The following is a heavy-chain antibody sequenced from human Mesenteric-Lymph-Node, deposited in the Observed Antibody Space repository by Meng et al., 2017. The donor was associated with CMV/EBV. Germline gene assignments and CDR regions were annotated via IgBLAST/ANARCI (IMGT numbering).Heavy chain of an antibody. V-gene: IGHV4-30-4*08. J-gene: IGHJ5*02. D-gene: IGHD2-21*01. CDR3: ARSGAYAGMRGLDP. CDR1: GGPISSGDHY. Sequence: LRLSCTVSGGPISSGDHYWSWIRQPPGKGLEWIGHIHYSGNTYYSPSLKSRVTMSVDTSKNQFSLKLSSVTAADTAVYFCARSGAYAGMRGLDPWGQGTLVTVSS. CDR2: IHYSGNT.